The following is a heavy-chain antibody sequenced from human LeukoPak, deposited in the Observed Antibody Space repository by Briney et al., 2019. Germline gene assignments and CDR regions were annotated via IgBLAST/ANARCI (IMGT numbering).Heavy chain of an antibody. CDR2: ICAYNGNT. V-gene: IGHV1-18*01. Sequence: ASVKVSCKASGYTFTSYGISWVRQAPGQGLEWMGWICAYNGNTDYAQSLQGGVTMTIDTSTSTVYMELRSLRSDDTAVYYCARDVGRSYDLDYWGQGTLVTVSS. CDR3: ARDVGRSYDLDY. D-gene: IGHD3-16*01. J-gene: IGHJ4*02. CDR1: GYTFTSYG.